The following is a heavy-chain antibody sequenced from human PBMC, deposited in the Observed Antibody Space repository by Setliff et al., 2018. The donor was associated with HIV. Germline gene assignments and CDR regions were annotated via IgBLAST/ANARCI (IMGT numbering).Heavy chain of an antibody. D-gene: IGHD6-13*01. CDR2: IIHSGST. J-gene: IGHJ6*02. CDR3: ARGGYWNTQQLVPVGMDV. Sequence: SQTLSLTCTVYGGSFSGYYWSWIRQPPGMGLEWIGEIIHSGSTNYNPSLKSRVTISVDTSKNQFSLKLSSVTAADTAVYYCARGGYWNTQQLVPVGMDVWGQGTTVTVSS. CDR1: GGSFSGYY. V-gene: IGHV4-34*01.